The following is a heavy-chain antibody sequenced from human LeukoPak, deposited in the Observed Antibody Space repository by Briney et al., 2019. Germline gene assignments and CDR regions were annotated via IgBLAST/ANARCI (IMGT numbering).Heavy chain of an antibody. D-gene: IGHD2-2*02. CDR2: ISGSGGST. CDR3: AKGAYCSSTSCYTHFDY. CDR1: GFTFSSYA. V-gene: IGHV3-23*01. Sequence: PGGSLRLSCEASGFTFSSYAMSWVRQAPGKGLEWVSAISGSGGSTYYADSVKGRFTISRDNSKNTLYLQMNSLRAEDTAVYYCAKGAYCSSTSCYTHFDYWGQGTLVTVSS. J-gene: IGHJ4*02.